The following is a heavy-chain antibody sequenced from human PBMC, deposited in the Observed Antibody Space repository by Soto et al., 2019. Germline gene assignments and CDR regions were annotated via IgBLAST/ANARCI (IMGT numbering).Heavy chain of an antibody. CDR1: GFTFSSYA. CDR2: ISGSGGST. V-gene: IGHV3-23*01. CDR3: ARAGIDDILAYFDY. D-gene: IGHD3-9*01. Sequence: EVQLLESGGGLVQPGGSLRLSCAASGFTFSSYAMSWVRQAPGKGLEWVSAISGSGGSTYYADSVKGRFTISRDNSKNTLYLQMNSLGAEDTAVYYCARAGIDDILAYFDYWGQGTLVTVSS. J-gene: IGHJ4*02.